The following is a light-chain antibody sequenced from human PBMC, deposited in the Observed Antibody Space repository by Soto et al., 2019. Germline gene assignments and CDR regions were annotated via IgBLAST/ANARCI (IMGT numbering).Light chain of an antibody. J-gene: IGKJ1*01. CDR2: GVY. CDR3: KQYHSCPPRT. Sequence: EIVMTQSPTILSVSPGERTTLSCRASQSVSSDFAWYQQQPGQAPMLLIFGVYTRAPGITARFSGSGSVTECILTISSLQYEDFSGYYCKQYHSCPPRTFGQGTEVEIK. V-gene: IGKV3D-15*01. CDR1: QSVSSD.